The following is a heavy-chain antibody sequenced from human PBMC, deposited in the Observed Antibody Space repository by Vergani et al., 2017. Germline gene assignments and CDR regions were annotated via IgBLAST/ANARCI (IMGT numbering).Heavy chain of an antibody. Sequence: QVQLVQSGAEVKKPGSSVKVSCKASGGTFISYAISWVRQAPGQGLEWMGRIIPIFGTANYAQKFQGRVTITADESTSTAYMELSSLRSEDTAVYYCARDRGYYYDSSGYGTDYWGQGTLVTVSS. CDR1: GGTFISYA. D-gene: IGHD3-22*01. CDR2: IIPIFGTA. J-gene: IGHJ4*02. V-gene: IGHV1-69*13. CDR3: ARDRGYYYDSSGYGTDY.